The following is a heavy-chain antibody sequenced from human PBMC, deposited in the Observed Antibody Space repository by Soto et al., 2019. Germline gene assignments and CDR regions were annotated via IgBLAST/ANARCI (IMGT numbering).Heavy chain of an antibody. D-gene: IGHD4-17*01. Sequence: ASVKVSSKASRYAFTSYSRHWVRQAPGQRLEWMGWINAGNGNTKYSQKFQGRVTITRDTSASTAYMELSSLRSEDTAVYYCASFGYGDYVPYWGQGTLVTVSS. CDR2: INAGNGNT. CDR3: ASFGYGDYVPY. J-gene: IGHJ4*02. V-gene: IGHV1-3*01. CDR1: RYAFTSYS.